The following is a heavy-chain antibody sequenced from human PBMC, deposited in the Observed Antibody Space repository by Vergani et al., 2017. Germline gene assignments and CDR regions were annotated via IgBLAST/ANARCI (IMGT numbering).Heavy chain of an antibody. V-gene: IGHV1-2*02. D-gene: IGHD2-2*01. CDR2: INPNSGGT. CDR3: ARPIVVVPAASRYYYYGMDV. J-gene: IGHJ6*02. CDR1: GYTFTGYY. Sequence: QVQLVQSGVEVKKPGASVKVSCKASGYTFTGYYMHWVRQAPGQGLEWMGWINPNSGGTNYAQKFQGRVTMTRETSISTAYMELSRLRSDDTAVYYCARPIVVVPAASRYYYYGMDVWGQGTTVTVSS.